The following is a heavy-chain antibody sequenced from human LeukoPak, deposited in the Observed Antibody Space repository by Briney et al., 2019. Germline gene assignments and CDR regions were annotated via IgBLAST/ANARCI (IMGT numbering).Heavy chain of an antibody. CDR3: ARGGYDYVWGSYRYFDY. J-gene: IGHJ4*02. CDR2: IYYSGST. Sequence: SETLSLTCAVYGGSFSGYYWSWIRQPPGKGLEWIGYIYYSGSTNYNPSLKSRVTISVDTSKNQFSLKLSSVTAADTAVYYCARGGYDYVWGSYRYFDYWGQGTLVTVSS. D-gene: IGHD3-16*02. CDR1: GGSFSGYY. V-gene: IGHV4-59*01.